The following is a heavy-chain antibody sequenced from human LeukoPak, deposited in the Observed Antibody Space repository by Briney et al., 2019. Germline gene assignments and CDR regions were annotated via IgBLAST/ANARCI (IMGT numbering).Heavy chain of an antibody. V-gene: IGHV3-74*01. CDR2: IKTDGSDR. Sequence: PGGSLRLSCVVSGFRFSDYWMHWVRKAPGKGLVWVSGIKTDGSDRRYADFVTGRSTISRDNAKNTLFLQMNSLRAEDTAVYYCIRDFLTVTTNDYWGQGTLVTVSS. CDR1: GFRFSDYW. J-gene: IGHJ4*02. D-gene: IGHD4-11*01. CDR3: IRDFLTVTTNDY.